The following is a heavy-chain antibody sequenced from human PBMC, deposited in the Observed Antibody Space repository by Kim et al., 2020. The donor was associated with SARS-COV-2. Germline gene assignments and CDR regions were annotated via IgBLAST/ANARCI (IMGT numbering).Heavy chain of an antibody. CDR1: GGSISSVNMY. D-gene: IGHD3-9*01. Sequence: SETLSLTCSVSGGSISSVNMYWGWIRQPPGKGLEWIGSIYYSGSTYYNPSLKSRVTISVDTSKSQFSLRLSSVTAADTAVYYCARQDISNGMDVWGQGTTVTVSS. CDR3: ARQDISNGMDV. J-gene: IGHJ6*02. V-gene: IGHV4-39*01. CDR2: IYYSGST.